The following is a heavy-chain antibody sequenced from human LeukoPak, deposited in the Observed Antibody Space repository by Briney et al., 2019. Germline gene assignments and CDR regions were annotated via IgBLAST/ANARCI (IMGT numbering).Heavy chain of an antibody. D-gene: IGHD4-17*01. V-gene: IGHV1-69*13. J-gene: IGHJ3*02. CDR1: GGTFSSYA. Sequence: ASVKVSCKASGGTFSSYAISWVRQAPGQGLEWMGGIIPIFGTANYAQKFQGRVTITADESTSTAYMELSRLRSEDTAVYYCARLPHYGVTHHNAFDIWCQATMLTLSS. CDR3: ARLPHYGVTHHNAFDI. CDR2: IIPIFGTA.